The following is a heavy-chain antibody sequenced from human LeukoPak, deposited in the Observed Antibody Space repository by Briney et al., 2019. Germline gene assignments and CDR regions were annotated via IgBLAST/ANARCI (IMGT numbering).Heavy chain of an antibody. Sequence: SETLSLTCTVSGGSISSSSYYWGWIRQPPGKGLEWIGSIYYSGSTYYNPSLKSRVTISVDTSKNQFSLKLSSVTAADTAVYYCARHGGVLLWFGELPNWFDPWGQGTLVTVSS. J-gene: IGHJ5*02. V-gene: IGHV4-39*01. CDR1: GGSISSSSYY. CDR2: IYYSGST. CDR3: ARHGGVLLWFGELPNWFDP. D-gene: IGHD3-10*01.